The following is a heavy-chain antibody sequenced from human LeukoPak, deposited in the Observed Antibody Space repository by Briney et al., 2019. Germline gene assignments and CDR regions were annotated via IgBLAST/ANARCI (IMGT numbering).Heavy chain of an antibody. Sequence: GGSLPQTLAASGFTVSSNYMSWVRQAPGKGLEWVSIIYSGGSTYYADSVKGRFTISRDNSKNTLYLQMNSLRAEDTAVYYCASGWGFDYWGQEHRLSVSS. D-gene: IGHD7-27*01. CDR2: IYSGGST. CDR1: GFTVSSNY. V-gene: IGHV3-66*01. J-gene: IGHJ4*02. CDR3: ASGWGFDY.